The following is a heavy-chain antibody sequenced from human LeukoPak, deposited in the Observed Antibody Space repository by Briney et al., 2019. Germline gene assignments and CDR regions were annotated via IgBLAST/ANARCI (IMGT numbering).Heavy chain of an antibody. D-gene: IGHD3-10*01. CDR3: ASGPPRVRGAMADY. J-gene: IGHJ4*02. CDR1: GFTFSDYY. Sequence: PGGSLRLSCAASGFTFSDYYMRWIRQAPGKGLEWVSYISSNGSTIYYADSVKGRFTISRDNAKNSLYLQMNSLRAEDTAVYYCASGPPRVRGAMADYWGQGTLVTVSS. V-gene: IGHV3-11*01. CDR2: ISSNGSTI.